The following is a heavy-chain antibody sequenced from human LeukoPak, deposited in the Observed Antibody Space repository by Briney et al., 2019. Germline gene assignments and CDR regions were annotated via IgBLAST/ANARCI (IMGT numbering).Heavy chain of an antibody. CDR3: AREGIYCSGGSCYSNWFDP. Sequence: ASVKVSCKASGYTFIGYYMHWVRQAPGQGLEWMGWINPNSGGTNYAQKFQGRVTMTRDTSISTAYMELSRLRSDDTAVYYCAREGIYCSGGSCYSNWFDPWGQGTLVTVSS. CDR1: GYTFIGYY. V-gene: IGHV1-2*02. J-gene: IGHJ5*02. D-gene: IGHD2-15*01. CDR2: INPNSGGT.